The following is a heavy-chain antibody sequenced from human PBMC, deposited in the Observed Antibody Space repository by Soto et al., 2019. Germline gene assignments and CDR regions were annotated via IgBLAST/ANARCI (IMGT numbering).Heavy chain of an antibody. Sequence: ASVKVSCKASGYTFTSYDINWVRQATGQGLEWMGWMNPNSGNTGYAQKFQGRVTMTRNTSISTAYMELSSLRSEDTAVYYCARLYDGCSSTIFYHYYYYYMVFWGKGTTVTVSS. J-gene: IGHJ6*03. D-gene: IGHD2-2*01. CDR3: ARLYDGCSSTIFYHYYYYYMVF. CDR1: GYTFTSYD. V-gene: IGHV1-8*01. CDR2: MNPNSGNT.